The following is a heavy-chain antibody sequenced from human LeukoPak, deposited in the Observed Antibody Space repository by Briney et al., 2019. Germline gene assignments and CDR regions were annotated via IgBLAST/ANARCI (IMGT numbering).Heavy chain of an antibody. CDR3: ATTSGKSSVDH. V-gene: IGHV4-59*03. J-gene: IGHJ4*02. CDR1: GGSISGYS. D-gene: IGHD1-14*01. CDR2: IHYSGST. Sequence: SETLSLTCTVSGGSISGYSLNWIRQAPGKGLEWIGFIHYSGSTKYDSSLKNRVTISLDASKNQFPFLLTSMTTADTDVYYCATTSGKSSVDHGGQGTLVTVS.